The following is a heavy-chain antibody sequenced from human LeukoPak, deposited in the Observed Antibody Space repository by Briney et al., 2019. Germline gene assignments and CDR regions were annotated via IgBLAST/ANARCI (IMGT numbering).Heavy chain of an antibody. V-gene: IGHV1-2*02. CDR3: ARDTMVRGVIITRRNWFDP. CDR1: GYTFTGYY. CDR2: INPNSGGT. Sequence: ASVKVSCKTSGYTFTGYYIHWVRQAPGQGLEWMGWINPNSGGTNYAQKFQGRVTMTRDTSISTAYMELSRLRSDDTAVYYCARDTMVRGVIITRRNWFDPWGQGTLVTVSS. D-gene: IGHD3-10*01. J-gene: IGHJ5*02.